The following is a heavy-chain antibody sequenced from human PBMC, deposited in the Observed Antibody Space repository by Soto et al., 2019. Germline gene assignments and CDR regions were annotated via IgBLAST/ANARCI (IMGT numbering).Heavy chain of an antibody. D-gene: IGHD3-10*01. CDR1: GYTFTSYG. V-gene: IGHV1-18*04. CDR2: ISAYNGNT. J-gene: IGHJ5*02. CDR3: ARDPANMGWFDP. Sequence: ASVKVSCKASGYTFTSYGVSWVRQAPGQGLEWMGWISAYNGNTNYAQKLQGRVTMTTDTSTSTAYMELRSLRSDDTAVYYCARDPANMGWFDPWGQGTLVTVSS.